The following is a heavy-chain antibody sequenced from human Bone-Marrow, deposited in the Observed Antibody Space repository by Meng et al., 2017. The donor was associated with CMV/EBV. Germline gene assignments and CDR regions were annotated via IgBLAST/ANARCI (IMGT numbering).Heavy chain of an antibody. J-gene: IGHJ4*02. V-gene: IGHV3-73*01. CDR1: FSGSA. Sequence: FSGSARHWVRQASEKGLEWVGRIRSKANSYATAYAASVKGRFTISRDDSKNTAYLQMNSLKTEDTAVYYCTRPGYYDFWSGYYAFDYWGQGTLVTVSS. CDR2: IRSKANSYAT. CDR3: TRPGYYDFWSGYYAFDY. D-gene: IGHD3-3*01.